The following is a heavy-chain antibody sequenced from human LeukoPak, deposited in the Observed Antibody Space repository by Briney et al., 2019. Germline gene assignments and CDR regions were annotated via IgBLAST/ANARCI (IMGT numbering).Heavy chain of an antibody. D-gene: IGHD5-12*01. CDR2: IYSGGST. Sequence: PGGSLRLSCAASGFTVSSNYMSWVRQAPGKGLEWVSVIYSGGSTYYADSVKGRFTISRDNSKNTLYLQMNSLRAEDTAVYYCAMSGYGRQGSFDYWGQGTLVTVSS. CDR3: AMSGYGRQGSFDY. CDR1: GFTVSSNY. V-gene: IGHV3-66*01. J-gene: IGHJ4*02.